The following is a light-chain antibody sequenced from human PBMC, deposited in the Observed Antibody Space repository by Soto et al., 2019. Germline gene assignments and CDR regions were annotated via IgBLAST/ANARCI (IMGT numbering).Light chain of an antibody. CDR3: LQDYIYSWT. J-gene: IGKJ1*01. CDR1: QDIRND. V-gene: IGKV1-6*02. CDR2: AAS. Sequence: AIQMTQSPSSLSASVGDRVTITCRASQDIRNDLACYQQKPGTAPKLLIHAASTLQSGVPSRFSGSGSGTDFTLTISSLQPEDFATYFCLQDYIYSWTFGQGTQVVLK.